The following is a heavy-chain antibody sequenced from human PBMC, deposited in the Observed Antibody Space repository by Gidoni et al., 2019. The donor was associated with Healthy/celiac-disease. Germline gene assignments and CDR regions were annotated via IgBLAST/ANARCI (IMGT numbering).Heavy chain of an antibody. CDR3: ARTNSGYDSYYYYYMDV. CDR2: IFSNDEK. Sequence: QVTLKESGPVLVKPTETLTLTCTVSGFSLSNARMGVSWIRQPPGKALEWLAHIFSNDEKAYSTSLKSRLTISKDTSKSQVVLTMTNMDPVDTATYYCARTNSGYDSYYYYYMDVWGKGTTVTVSS. D-gene: IGHD5-12*01. V-gene: IGHV2-26*01. J-gene: IGHJ6*03. CDR1: GFSLSNARMG.